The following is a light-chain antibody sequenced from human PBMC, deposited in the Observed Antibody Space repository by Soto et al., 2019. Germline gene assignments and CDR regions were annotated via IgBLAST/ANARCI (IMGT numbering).Light chain of an antibody. J-gene: IGKJ2*01. CDR3: QQYHDSSPT. CDR1: QSISSW. V-gene: IGKV1-5*03. Sequence: DIQMTQSPSTLSASGGDRVTITCRASQSISSWLAWYQQKPGKAPKLLIYKASSLESGVPSRFSGSGSGTEFTLTISSLQPDDFATYYCQQYHDSSPTFGQGTKVEIK. CDR2: KAS.